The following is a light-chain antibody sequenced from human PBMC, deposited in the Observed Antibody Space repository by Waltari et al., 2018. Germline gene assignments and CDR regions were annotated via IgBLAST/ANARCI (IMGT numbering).Light chain of an antibody. Sequence: QSVLTQPPPASGTPGQRVTISRSGSASNLGGTPGNWSQPLPGKAPKLLIYRSDQRPSGVPDRFSASKTGTSASLAISGLQSEDEADYFCASWDDSLNGHWVCGGGTKVTVL. CDR2: RSD. J-gene: IGLJ3*02. CDR3: ASWDDSLNGHWV. CDR1: ASNLGGTP. V-gene: IGLV1-44*01.